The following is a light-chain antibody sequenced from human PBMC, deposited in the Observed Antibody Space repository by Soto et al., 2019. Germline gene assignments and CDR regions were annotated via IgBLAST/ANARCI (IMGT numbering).Light chain of an antibody. Sequence: EIVMTQSPATLSVSPGERATLSCRASQSVSSNLAWYQQKPGQAPRLPIYGASTRATGIPARFSGSGSGTEFTLTISSLQSEDFAVYYCQQYNNWPPLPFAGGPKVDIK. CDR1: QSVSSN. V-gene: IGKV3-15*01. CDR2: GAS. J-gene: IGKJ4*01. CDR3: QQYNNWPPLP.